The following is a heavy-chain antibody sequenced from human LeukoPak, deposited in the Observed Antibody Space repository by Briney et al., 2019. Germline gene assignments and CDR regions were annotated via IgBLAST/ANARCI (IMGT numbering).Heavy chain of an antibody. CDR1: GGSFSGYY. J-gene: IGHJ5*02. D-gene: IGHD1-1*01. Sequence: SETLSLTCTVYGGSFSGYYWTWIRQPPGKGLEWIGEINQSGSTNYNPSLKSRVTISVDTSKDQFSLKLSSVTAADTAMYYCARKSQLGGWIDPWGQGTLVTVSS. V-gene: IGHV4-34*01. CDR3: ARKSQLGGWIDP. CDR2: INQSGST.